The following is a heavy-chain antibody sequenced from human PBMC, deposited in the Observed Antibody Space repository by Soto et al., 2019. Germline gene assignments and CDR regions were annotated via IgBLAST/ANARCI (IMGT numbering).Heavy chain of an antibody. V-gene: IGHV4-34*01. D-gene: IGHD6-13*01. CDR1: VGSTSSYY. CDR3: ARVAAAGGNDY. Sequence: ETLSLPCTVSVGSTSSYYWSWIRQPPGKGLEWIGEINHSGSTNYNPSLKSRVTISVDRSKNQLSLKLTSVTAADTAVYYCARVAAAGGNDYWGQGTLVTVSS. J-gene: IGHJ4*02. CDR2: INHSGST.